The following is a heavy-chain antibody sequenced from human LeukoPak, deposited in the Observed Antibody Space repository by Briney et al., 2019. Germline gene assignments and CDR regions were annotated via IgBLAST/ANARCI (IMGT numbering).Heavy chain of an antibody. J-gene: IGHJ6*02. D-gene: IGHD3-10*01. CDR2: IYQTGNA. CDR3: ARDHYGSGNYWSASYYAMDV. CDR1: GYSFSGGYC. V-gene: IGHV4-38-2*02. Sequence: SETLSLTCTVSGYSFSGGYCWGWIRQSPGKGLEWVGRIYQTGNAHYNPSLKSRVTMSIDTSKNQFSLRLSSVTAADTAVYFCARDHYGSGNYWSASYYAMDVWGQGTTVTVSS.